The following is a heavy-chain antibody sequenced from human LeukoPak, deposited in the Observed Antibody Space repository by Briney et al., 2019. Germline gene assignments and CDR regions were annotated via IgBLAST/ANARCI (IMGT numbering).Heavy chain of an antibody. CDR2: VRSKANSYAT. CDR3: TRPPSRPYCSSTSCYSDDY. CDR1: GFTFSGSA. J-gene: IGHJ4*02. V-gene: IGHV3-73*01. Sequence: GGSLRLSCAASGFTFSGSAMHWVRQASGKGLEWVGRVRSKANSYATAYAASVKGRFTISRDDSKNTAYLQMNSLKTEDTAVYYCTRPPSRPYCSSTSCYSDDYWGQGTLVTVSS. D-gene: IGHD2-2*01.